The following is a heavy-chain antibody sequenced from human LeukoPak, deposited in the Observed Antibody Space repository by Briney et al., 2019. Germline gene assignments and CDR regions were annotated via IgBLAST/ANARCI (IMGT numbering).Heavy chain of an antibody. J-gene: IGHJ3*02. Sequence: SETLSLTCTVSGGSTSSYYWSWIRQPPGKGLEWIGYIYYSGSTNYNPSLKSRVTISVDTSKNQFSLKLSSVTAADTAVYYCARDPRGQNAFDIWGQGTMVTVSS. CDR1: GGSTSSYY. V-gene: IGHV4-59*01. CDR2: IYYSGST. CDR3: ARDPRGQNAFDI.